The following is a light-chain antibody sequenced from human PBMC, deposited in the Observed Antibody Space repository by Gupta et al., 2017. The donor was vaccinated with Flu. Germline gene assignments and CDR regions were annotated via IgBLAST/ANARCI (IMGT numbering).Light chain of an antibody. CDR2: FIIDGSH. V-gene: IGLV4-69*01. CDR1: SRHSTYA. CDR3: QTCGTVSPKV. J-gene: IGLJ3*02. Sequence: QLVLTQPPSASASLGASVKLTCTLSSRHSTYAIAWHQQRPEKGPRYLMRFIIDGSHTKGDAMPGRFSGSAAGAARFPTIFSRKGEDAAVYYCQTCGTVSPKVFGGGTKLTVL.